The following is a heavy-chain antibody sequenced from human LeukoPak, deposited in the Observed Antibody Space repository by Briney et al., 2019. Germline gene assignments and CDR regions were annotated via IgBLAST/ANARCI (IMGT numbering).Heavy chain of an antibody. CDR1: GFTFSNYA. J-gene: IGHJ3*02. V-gene: IGHV3-64*02. CDR3: ARGIVVVVAARNAFDI. Sequence: GGSLRLSCEASGFTFSNYAMHWVRQAPGRGLEYISAITIDGATTFYADSVRGRFTISRDSSKSTLYLQMGSLRTEDTAVYYCARGIVVVVAARNAFDIWGQGTMVTVSS. CDR2: ITIDGATT. D-gene: IGHD2-15*01.